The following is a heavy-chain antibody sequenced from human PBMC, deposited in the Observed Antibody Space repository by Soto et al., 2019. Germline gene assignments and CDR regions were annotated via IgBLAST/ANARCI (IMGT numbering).Heavy chain of an antibody. CDR2: IYHSGST. V-gene: IGHV4-4*02. J-gene: IGHJ6*02. CDR3: ASLGGDYYYGMDV. Sequence: SETLSLTCAVSGGSISSSNWWSWVRQPPGKGLEWIGEIYHSGSTNYNPSLKSRVTISVDKSKNQFSLKLSSVTAADTAVYYCASLGGDYYYGMDVWGQGTTVTVSS. CDR1: GGSISSSNW. D-gene: IGHD4-17*01.